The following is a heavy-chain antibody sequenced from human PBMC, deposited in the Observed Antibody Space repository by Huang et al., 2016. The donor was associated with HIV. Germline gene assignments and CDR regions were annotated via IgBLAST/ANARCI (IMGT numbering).Heavy chain of an antibody. CDR2: IYWNVEK. CDR3: AHRYMTPSLRSCFDAFDV. V-gene: IGHV2-5*01. D-gene: IGHD2-21*01. CDR1: GFSLTTRGVG. Sequence: HITLKESGPALVKPSQTLTLTCSVSGFSLTTRGVGVGWIRQPPGKALAWLALIYWNVEKRYIPVLRNRLSITRYTSKRQVVLRLTNANAVDTATYDCAHRYMTPSLRSCFDAFDVWGQGTMVAVSS. J-gene: IGHJ3*01.